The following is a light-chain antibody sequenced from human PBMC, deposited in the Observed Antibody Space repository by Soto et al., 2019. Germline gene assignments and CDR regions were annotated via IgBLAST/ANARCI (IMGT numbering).Light chain of an antibody. CDR3: QLYGISPQ. CDR1: QTSGSNF. CDR2: ASS. V-gene: IGKV3-20*01. J-gene: IGKJ5*01. Sequence: ELVLTQSPGTLSLSPGERAKLSCKTSQTSGSNFLAWYQHKPGQAPRLLIYASSNRATGIPDRFSGSASGPDFTLTINRLEPEDFAVYYCQLYGISPQFGQGTRLE.